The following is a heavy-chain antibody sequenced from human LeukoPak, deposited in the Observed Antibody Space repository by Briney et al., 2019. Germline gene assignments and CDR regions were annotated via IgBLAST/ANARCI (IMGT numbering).Heavy chain of an antibody. CDR3: ARDQGS. D-gene: IGHD1-26*01. J-gene: IGHJ4*02. V-gene: IGHV3-66*01. CDR1: GFTVSSNH. CDR2: IYSGGTI. Sequence: GGSLRLSCAASGFTVSSNHMSWVRQAPGKGLEWVSVIYSGGTIYYADSVKGRFTISRDNSKNTVYLEMNSLRAEDTAVYYCARDQGSWGQGTLVTVSS.